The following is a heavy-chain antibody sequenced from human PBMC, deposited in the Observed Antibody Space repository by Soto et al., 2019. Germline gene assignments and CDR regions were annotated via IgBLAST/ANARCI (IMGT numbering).Heavy chain of an antibody. CDR3: ARVGIGYSGYDAA. J-gene: IGHJ6*02. CDR1: GGSISTYS. V-gene: IGHV4-59*01. CDR2: ISYSGST. Sequence: SETLSLTCTVSGGSISTYSWSWIRQPPGKGLEWIGYISYSGSTNYNPSLKSRVTISVDTSKNQFSLKLGSVTAAETAVYYCARVGIGYSGYDAAWGPGTTVT. D-gene: IGHD5-12*01.